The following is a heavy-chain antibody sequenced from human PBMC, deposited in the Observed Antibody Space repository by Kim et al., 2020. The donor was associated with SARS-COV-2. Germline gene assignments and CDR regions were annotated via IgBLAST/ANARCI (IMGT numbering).Heavy chain of an antibody. CDR2: MNPNSGDT. Sequence: ASVKVSCKASGYTFTSYDLNWVRQATGQGLEWMGWMNPNSGDTGYEQKFQGRVTMTRNTSTTTAYMELSSLTSEDTAVYYCARTRDWFDAFDIWGQGTMVTVSS. CDR3: ARTRDWFDAFDI. D-gene: IGHD3-9*01. J-gene: IGHJ3*02. V-gene: IGHV1-8*01. CDR1: GYTFTSYD.